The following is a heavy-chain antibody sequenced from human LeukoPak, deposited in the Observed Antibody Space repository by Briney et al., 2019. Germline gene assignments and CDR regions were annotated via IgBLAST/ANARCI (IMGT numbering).Heavy chain of an antibody. CDR3: ARGWYSSGWYTLDS. CDR1: GGSFSGYY. CDR2: INHSGST. V-gene: IGHV4-34*01. J-gene: IGHJ4*02. D-gene: IGHD6-19*01. Sequence: SEPLSLTCAVYGGSFSGYYWSWIRQPPGKGLEWIGEINHSGSTNYNPSLKSRVTISIDTSKDQFSLQLSSVTAADTAVYYCARGWYSSGWYTLDSWGQGALVTVSS.